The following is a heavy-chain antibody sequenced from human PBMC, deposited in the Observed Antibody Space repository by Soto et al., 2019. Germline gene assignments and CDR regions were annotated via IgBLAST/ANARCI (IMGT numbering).Heavy chain of an antibody. CDR2: IYSDGSSP. V-gene: IGHV3-74*03. D-gene: IGHD5-18*01. J-gene: IGHJ4*02. CDR3: ATLNSFGSDY. Sequence: GSLSLSCAASGLTFSRFWMPWVRQAPGKGLVWVSRIYSDGSSPMYSDSVKGRFTISRDNAKSTLYLQMNSLRAEDTAVYYCATLNSFGSDYWGQGTLVTVSS. CDR1: GLTFSRFW.